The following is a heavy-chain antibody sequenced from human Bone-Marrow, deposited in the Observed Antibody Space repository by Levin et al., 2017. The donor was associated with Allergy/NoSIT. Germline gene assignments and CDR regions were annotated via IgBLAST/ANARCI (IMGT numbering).Heavy chain of an antibody. J-gene: IGHJ4*02. CDR1: GYTFTGQH. V-gene: IGHV1-2*02. Sequence: ASVKVSCKASGYTFTGQHLHWVRQAPGQGPEWMGWINPDSGGTRYSQRFQGRVAMIRDTSINTVYMELSNLRSDDSAVFYCARGYSNGDYYFDYWGQGTLVTVSS. CDR2: INPDSGGT. CDR3: ARGYSNGDYYFDY. D-gene: IGHD4-11*01.